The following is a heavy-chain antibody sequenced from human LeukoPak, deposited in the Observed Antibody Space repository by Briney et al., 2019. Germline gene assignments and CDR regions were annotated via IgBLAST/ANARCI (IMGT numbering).Heavy chain of an antibody. CDR1: GFTFSSYG. D-gene: IGHD3-10*01. CDR2: IRYDGSNK. J-gene: IGHJ4*02. Sequence: GGSLRLSCAASGFTFSSYGMHWVRQAPGKGLEWVAFIRYDGSNKYYADSVKGRFTISRDNSKNTLYLQMNSLRAEDTAVYYCAKDLRLWFGELTADLDYWGRGTLVTVSS. CDR3: AKDLRLWFGELTADLDY. V-gene: IGHV3-30*02.